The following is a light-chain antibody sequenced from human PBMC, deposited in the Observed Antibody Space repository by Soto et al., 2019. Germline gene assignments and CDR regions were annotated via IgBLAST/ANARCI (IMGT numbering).Light chain of an antibody. Sequence: EIVLTQSPGTLSLSPGERATLSCRASQTVSSSYLAWYRQKPGQAPSLLIYDATNRATDIPDRFSGSGSGTDFSLTISRLEPEDFAVYYCHQYGSSPFTFGPGTKVEIK. CDR2: DAT. V-gene: IGKV3-20*01. J-gene: IGKJ3*01. CDR1: QTVSSSY. CDR3: HQYGSSPFT.